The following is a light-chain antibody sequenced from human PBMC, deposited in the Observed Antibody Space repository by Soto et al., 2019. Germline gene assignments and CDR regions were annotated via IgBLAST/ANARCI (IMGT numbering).Light chain of an antibody. J-gene: IGKJ5*01. CDR1: QTVTSNF. CDR2: SAF. Sequence: EILLTQSPGTLSLSPGDRATLSCGASQTVTSNFVAWYQQKPGQAPMLLIYSAFSRATGVPERLSGSGYGTELTLTISSMKNEDFEVYQCQQYNSWTPTFGHGTRLEIK. CDR3: QQYNSWTPT. V-gene: IGKV3-20*01.